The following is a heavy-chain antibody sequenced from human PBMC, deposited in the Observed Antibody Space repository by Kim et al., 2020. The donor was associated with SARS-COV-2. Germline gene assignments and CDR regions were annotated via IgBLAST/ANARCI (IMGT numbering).Heavy chain of an antibody. J-gene: IGHJ3*02. V-gene: IGHV4-59*13. CDR1: GGSISSYY. CDR3: ARDCSGGSCYPIENDAFDI. Sequence: SETLSLTCTVSGGSISSYYWSWIRQPPGKGLEWIGYIYYSGSTNYNPSLKSRVTISVDTSKNQFSLKLSSVTAADTAVYYCARDCSGGSCYPIENDAFDIWGQGTMVTVSS. D-gene: IGHD2-15*01. CDR2: IYYSGST.